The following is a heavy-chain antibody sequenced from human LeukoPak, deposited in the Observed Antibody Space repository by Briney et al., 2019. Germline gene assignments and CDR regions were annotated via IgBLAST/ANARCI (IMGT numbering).Heavy chain of an antibody. V-gene: IGHV3-23*01. D-gene: IGHD3-10*01. CDR2: ISRNGGST. CDR3: AKLGGKTANGDEYYGMDV. J-gene: IGHJ6*02. Sequence: PGGSLRLSCAASELHAMTWGRQGPGKGLEWVSAISRNGGSTYYADSVKGRFTISRDKSNNTLSLQMNSLRAEDTAVYYCAKLGGKTANGDEYYGMDVWGQGTTVTVSS. CDR1: ELHA.